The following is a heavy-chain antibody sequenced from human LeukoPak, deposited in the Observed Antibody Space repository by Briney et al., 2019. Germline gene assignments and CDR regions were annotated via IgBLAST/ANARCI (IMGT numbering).Heavy chain of an antibody. CDR3: ARLSVIVGAALEYYYYYMDV. Sequence: SETLSLTCTVSGGSISSSSYYWGWIRQPPGKGLEWTGSIYYSGSTYYNPSLKSRVTISADKSKNQVSLKLTSVTAADTAVYYCARLSVIVGAALEYYYYYMDVWGQGTTVTVSS. D-gene: IGHD1-26*01. J-gene: IGHJ6*03. V-gene: IGHV4-39*07. CDR1: GGSISSSSYY. CDR2: IYYSGST.